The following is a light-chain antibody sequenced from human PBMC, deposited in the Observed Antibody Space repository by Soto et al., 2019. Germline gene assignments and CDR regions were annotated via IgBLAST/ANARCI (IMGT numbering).Light chain of an antibody. Sequence: EIVLTQSPGTLSLSPGERATLSCRASQSVSSSYLAWYQQKPGQAPRLLIYGASIRATGIPARFSGSGSGTDFTLTISSLQSEDFAVYYCQHYNYWPPKTFGQGTKVDIK. CDR3: QHYNYWPPKT. CDR1: QSVSSSY. J-gene: IGKJ1*01. CDR2: GAS. V-gene: IGKV3-15*01.